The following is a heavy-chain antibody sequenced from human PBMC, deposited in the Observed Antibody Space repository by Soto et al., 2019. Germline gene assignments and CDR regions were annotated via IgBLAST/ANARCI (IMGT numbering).Heavy chain of an antibody. D-gene: IGHD6-13*01. Sequence: EVQLVESGGGLVQPGGSLRLSCAASGFTFSSYSMNWVRQAPGKGLEWVSYISSSSSTIYYADSVKGRFTISRDNAKNSLYLQRIRLRVEDTAVYYCSRHPERIAEIGWFAPWGQGTLVTVSS. CDR3: SRHPERIAEIGWFAP. CDR1: GFTFSSYS. CDR2: ISSSSSTI. V-gene: IGHV3-48*01. J-gene: IGHJ5*02.